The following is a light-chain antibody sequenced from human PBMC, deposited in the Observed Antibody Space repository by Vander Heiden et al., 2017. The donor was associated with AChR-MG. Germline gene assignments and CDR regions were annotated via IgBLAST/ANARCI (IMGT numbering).Light chain of an antibody. V-gene: IGLV1-44*01. CDR3: AAWDDSLNAVV. Sequence: QSVLTQPPSASGTPGQRVLISCSGSSSNIGRNTVSWYHQIPGTAPKLLIYTDEHRPSGVPDRFSGSKSGTSASLAISGLQSEDEADYYCAAWDDSLNAVVFGGWTKLTVL. CDR1: SSNIGRNT. CDR2: TDE. J-gene: IGLJ2*01.